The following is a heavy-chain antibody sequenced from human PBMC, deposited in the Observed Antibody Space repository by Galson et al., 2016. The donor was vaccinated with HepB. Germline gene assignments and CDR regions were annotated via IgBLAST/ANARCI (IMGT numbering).Heavy chain of an antibody. CDR2: IIPIFGTA. V-gene: IGHV1-69*06. CDR3: ARGDVVPVAMVGWFDP. Sequence: SVKVSCKASGGAFSTYGISWVRQAPGQGLEWMGGIIPIFGTANYAQKFQGRVTITADKSTSTAYMELSSLKSEDTAMYYCARGDVVPVAMVGWFDPWGQGTLVTVSS. D-gene: IGHD2-2*01. J-gene: IGHJ5*02. CDR1: GGAFSTYG.